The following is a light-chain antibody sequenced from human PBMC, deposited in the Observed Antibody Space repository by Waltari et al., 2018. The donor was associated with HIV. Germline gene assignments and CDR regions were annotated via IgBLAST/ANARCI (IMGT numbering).Light chain of an antibody. CDR2: DFS. CDR1: SSDVGDFNF. V-gene: IGLV2-14*03. Sequence: QSALTQPASVSGSPGQSITISCTRSSSDVGDFNFVSWYQHHPGKAPKVMIYDFSYRPSGVSNRLSGSKSANTASLTISGLQAEDEAVYYCCSYTSSDTLWVFGGGTKLTVL. CDR3: CSYTSSDTLWV. J-gene: IGLJ3*02.